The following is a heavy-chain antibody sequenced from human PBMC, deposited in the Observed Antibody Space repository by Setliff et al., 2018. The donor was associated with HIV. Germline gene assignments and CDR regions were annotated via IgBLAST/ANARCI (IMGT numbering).Heavy chain of an antibody. CDR2: INPDGNEK. J-gene: IGHJ4*01. D-gene: IGHD6-19*01. CDR3: TKRTGNGWSHTDY. Sequence: GGSLRLSCEASGFTFSNNWVSWVRQAPGKGLEWVATINPDGNEKHYADSVRGRFTISRDSAKNALFLQTSSLRVEDTAVYYCTKRTGNGWSHTDYWGHGTLVTVSS. V-gene: IGHV3-7*03. CDR1: GFTFSNNW.